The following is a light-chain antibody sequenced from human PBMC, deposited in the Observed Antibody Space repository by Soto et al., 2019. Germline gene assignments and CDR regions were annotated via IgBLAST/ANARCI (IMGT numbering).Light chain of an antibody. CDR3: QVWDSRSDHVV. V-gene: IGLV3-21*04. Sequence: SYELTQPPSVSVAPGKTARFTCGGNKIGSRLVHWYQQRPGLAPVRVIYSDTDWPTGIPERFSGSNSGNTATLTISGVEAGDEAAYYCQVWDSRSDHVVFGGGTKLTVL. CDR2: SDT. J-gene: IGLJ2*01. CDR1: KIGSRL.